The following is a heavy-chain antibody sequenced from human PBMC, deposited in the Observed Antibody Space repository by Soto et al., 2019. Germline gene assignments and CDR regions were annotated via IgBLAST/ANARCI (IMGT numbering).Heavy chain of an antibody. Sequence: PGGSLRLSCAASGFTFSSYAMSWVRQAPGKGLEWVSAISGSGGSTYYADSVKGRFTISRDNSKNTLYLQMNSLRAEDTAVYYCAKVDDYIWGSYLNFDYWGQGTLVTVSS. CDR1: GFTFSSYA. CDR3: AKVDDYIWGSYLNFDY. CDR2: ISGSGGST. J-gene: IGHJ4*02. V-gene: IGHV3-23*01. D-gene: IGHD3-16*02.